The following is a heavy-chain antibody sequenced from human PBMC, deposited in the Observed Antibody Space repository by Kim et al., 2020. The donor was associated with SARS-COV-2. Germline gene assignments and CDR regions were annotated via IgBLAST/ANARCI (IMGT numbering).Heavy chain of an antibody. J-gene: IGHJ5*02. CDR1: GGSISSYY. D-gene: IGHD2-2*01. Sequence: SETLSLTCTVSGGSISSYYWSWIRQPPGKVLEWIGYIYYRGSTNYNPSLKSRVTIAVDTSKNQFSLKLSSVTAADTAVYYCARGGIVVVPAAMRNWFDPWGQGTLVTVSS. CDR3: ARGGIVVVPAAMRNWFDP. CDR2: IYYRGST. V-gene: IGHV4-59*01.